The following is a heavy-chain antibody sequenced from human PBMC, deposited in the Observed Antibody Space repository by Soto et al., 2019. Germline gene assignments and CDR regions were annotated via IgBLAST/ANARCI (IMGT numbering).Heavy chain of an antibody. Sequence: QITLKESGPTLVKPTQTLTLTCTFSGFSLSTSGVGVGWIRQPPGKALEWLALIYWDDDKRYSPSLKSRLTITKDPSQTQLVLTMTHMDPVHTATDYCAHSLYGSLTVYWGLGTLLTVSS. J-gene: IGHJ4*02. CDR1: GFSLSTSGVG. CDR2: IYWDDDK. CDR3: AHSLYGSLTVY. D-gene: IGHD3-10*01. V-gene: IGHV2-5*02.